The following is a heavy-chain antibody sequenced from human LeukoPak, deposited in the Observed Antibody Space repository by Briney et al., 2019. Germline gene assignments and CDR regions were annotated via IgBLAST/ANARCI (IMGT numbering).Heavy chain of an antibody. Sequence: GGSLRLSCAASGFTFSTYAMSWVRQAPGKGLEWVSVVSGTGGRTYYADSVKGRFTISRDNSKNTLYLQMNSLRAEDTALYYCVKASSSSPQYNWFDARGQGTLVTVSS. CDR3: VKASSSSPQYNWFDA. J-gene: IGHJ5*02. D-gene: IGHD6-6*01. CDR1: GFTFSTYA. V-gene: IGHV3-23*01. CDR2: VSGTGGRT.